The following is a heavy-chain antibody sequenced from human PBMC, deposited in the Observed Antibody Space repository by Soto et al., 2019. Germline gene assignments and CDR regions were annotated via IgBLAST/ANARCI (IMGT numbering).Heavy chain of an antibody. J-gene: IGHJ5*02. Sequence: QVQLVQSGAEVKKPGASVKVSCKASGYTFSSYGISWVRPAPGQGLEWMGRISAYNGNTNYAQKLQGRVTMTTDLSTGTAAMALGSLRSDATAVYYCARDRVYNGNYGWFDPWGQGTLVTVSS. V-gene: IGHV1-18*01. CDR1: GYTFSSYG. D-gene: IGHD1-7*01. CDR3: ARDRVYNGNYGWFDP. CDR2: ISAYNGNT.